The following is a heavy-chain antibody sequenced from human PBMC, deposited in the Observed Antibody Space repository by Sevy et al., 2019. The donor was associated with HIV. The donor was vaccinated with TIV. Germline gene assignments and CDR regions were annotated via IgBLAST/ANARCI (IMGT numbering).Heavy chain of an antibody. CDR3: ARAVLEISTWRSDY. J-gene: IGHJ4*02. CDR2: ISSTSGYI. D-gene: IGHD1-1*01. Sequence: GGSLRLSCAASGFTFSSYRMTWVRQAPGKGLEWVSCISSTSGYIKYADSVKGRFTISRDNAKNLLYLQMDSLRAEDTAVYYCARAVLEISTWRSDYWGQGTLVTVSS. CDR1: GFTFSSYR. V-gene: IGHV3-21*01.